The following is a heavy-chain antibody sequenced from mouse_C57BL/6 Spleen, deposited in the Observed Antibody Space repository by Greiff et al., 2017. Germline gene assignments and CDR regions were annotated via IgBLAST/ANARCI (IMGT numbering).Heavy chain of an antibody. D-gene: IGHD1-1*01. CDR2: INPGSGGT. CDR1: GYAFTNYL. Sequence: QVQLQQSGAELVRPGTSVKVSCKASGYAFTNYLIEWVKQRPGQGLEWIGVINPGSGGTNYTEKFKGKATLTADKSSSTAYRQLSSLTSEDSAVYFCAREDYYGSRDYYAMDYWGQGTSVTVSS. J-gene: IGHJ4*01. V-gene: IGHV1-54*01. CDR3: AREDYYGSRDYYAMDY.